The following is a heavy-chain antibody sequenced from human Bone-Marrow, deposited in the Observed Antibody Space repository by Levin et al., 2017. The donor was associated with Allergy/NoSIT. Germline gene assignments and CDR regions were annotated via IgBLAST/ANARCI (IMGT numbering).Heavy chain of an antibody. D-gene: IGHD4-11*01. CDR1: GGTFSSYA. J-gene: IGHJ4*02. Sequence: GASVKVSCKASGGTFSSYAISWVRQAPGQGLEWMGGIIPIFGTANYAQKFQGRVTITADKSTSTAYMELSSLRSEDTAVYYCARQDPMTTGSRFDYWGQGTLVTVSS. CDR3: ARQDPMTTGSRFDY. CDR2: IIPIFGTA. V-gene: IGHV1-69*06.